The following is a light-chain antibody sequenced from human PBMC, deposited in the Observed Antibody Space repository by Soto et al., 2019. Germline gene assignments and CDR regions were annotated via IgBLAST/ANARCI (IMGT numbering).Light chain of an antibody. CDR3: QQYNNYFSWT. CDR1: QSISIW. Sequence: DIQMTQSPSTLSASVGDRVTITCRASQSISIWLAWYQQKPGKAPNILIYDASTLVSGVPSRFSGSVSGTEFTLTISILQPDDFAAYYCQQYNNYFSWTFGQGTKVEIK. CDR2: DAS. V-gene: IGKV1-5*01. J-gene: IGKJ1*01.